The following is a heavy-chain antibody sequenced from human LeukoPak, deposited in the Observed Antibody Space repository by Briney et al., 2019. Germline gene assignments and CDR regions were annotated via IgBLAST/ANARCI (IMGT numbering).Heavy chain of an antibody. J-gene: IGHJ6*02. CDR1: GFTFYDYA. CDR3: AKDGTVGATPPGYYYGMDV. D-gene: IGHD1-26*01. Sequence: PGGSLRLSCAASGFTFYDYAMHWVRQAPGKGVEWVSLISGDGGSTYYAVSVKLRFTISRDHSKNSLYLQMNSLRTEDTALYYCAKDGTVGATPPGYYYGMDVWGQGTTVTVSS. CDR2: ISGDGGST. V-gene: IGHV3-43*02.